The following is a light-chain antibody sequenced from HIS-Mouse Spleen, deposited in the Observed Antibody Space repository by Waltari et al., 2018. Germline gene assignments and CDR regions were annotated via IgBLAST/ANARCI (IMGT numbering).Light chain of an antibody. CDR2: GAS. CDR1: QSVSSSY. CDR3: QQYGSSPPLYT. V-gene: IGKV3-20*01. Sequence: ELALTQSPGTLSLSPGERVTLPCTASQSVSSSYLAWYQPKPGQAPRLRIYGASSRATGIPDRFSGSGSGTDFTLTISRLEPEDFAVYYCQQYGSSPPLYTFGQGTKLEIK. J-gene: IGKJ2*01.